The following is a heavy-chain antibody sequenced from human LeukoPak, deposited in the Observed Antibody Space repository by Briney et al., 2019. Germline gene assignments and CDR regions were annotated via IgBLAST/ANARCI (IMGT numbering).Heavy chain of an antibody. CDR2: IYSGGST. CDR1: GLTVTSNY. CDR3: ARVAFRSSSYISGIDY. V-gene: IGHV3-53*01. J-gene: IGHJ4*02. Sequence: GGSLRLSCAASGLTVTSNYMSWVRQAPGKGLEWVSVIYSGGSTYYADSVKGRFTISRDNPKNTLYLQMNNLRAEDTAVYYCARVAFRSSSYISGIDYWGQGTLVTVSS. D-gene: IGHD1-20*01.